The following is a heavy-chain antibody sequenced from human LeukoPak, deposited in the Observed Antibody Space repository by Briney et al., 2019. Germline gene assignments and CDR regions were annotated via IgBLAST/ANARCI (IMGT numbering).Heavy chain of an antibody. Sequence: GRSLRLSCAASGFTFSSYGMHWVRQAPGKGLEWVAVISYDGSNKYYADSVKGRFTISRDNSKNTLYLQMNSLRAEDTAVYYCAKDYTHYYYYMDVWGKGTTVTVSS. CDR3: AKDYTHYYYYMDV. CDR2: ISYDGSNK. CDR1: GFTFSSYG. V-gene: IGHV3-30*18. D-gene: IGHD4-11*01. J-gene: IGHJ6*03.